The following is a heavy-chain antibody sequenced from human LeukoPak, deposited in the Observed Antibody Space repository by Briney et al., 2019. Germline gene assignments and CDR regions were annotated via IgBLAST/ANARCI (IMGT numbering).Heavy chain of an antibody. CDR2: ISYDGSNK. CDR1: GRTLSSYA. V-gene: IGHV3-30-3*01. J-gene: IGHJ5*02. CDR3: ARDPGTTGRRRNWFDP. Sequence: GGSLRQSCPVSGRTLSSYAMHWVRQAPGRGVEWVAVISYDGSNKYYADYVKGRFTISRDNSENTLDLQMNGLRAEDTAVYYCARDPGTTGRRRNWFDPWGQGTLVTVSS. D-gene: IGHD1-1*01.